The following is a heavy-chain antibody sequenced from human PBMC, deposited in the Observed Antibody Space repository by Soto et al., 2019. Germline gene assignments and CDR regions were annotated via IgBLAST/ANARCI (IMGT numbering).Heavy chain of an antibody. J-gene: IGHJ6*02. V-gene: IGHV1-8*01. CDR1: GYTFTSYD. Sequence: ASVKVSCKASGYTFTSYDINWVRQATGQGLEWMGWMNPNSGNTGYAQKFQGRVTMTRNTSISTAYMELSSLRSEDTAVYYCARLRDIAAAGTWARYYYYGMDVWRQGTTVTVSS. D-gene: IGHD6-13*01. CDR2: MNPNSGNT. CDR3: ARLRDIAAAGTWARYYYYGMDV.